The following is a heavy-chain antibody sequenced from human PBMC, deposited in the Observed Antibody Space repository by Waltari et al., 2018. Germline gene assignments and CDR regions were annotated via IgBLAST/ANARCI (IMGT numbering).Heavy chain of an antibody. J-gene: IGHJ4*02. CDR1: GFVVGAFG. D-gene: IGHD3-10*01. Sequence: EGQLVESGGGFVQHGGSLRLSCTASGFVVGAFGMHWVRQAPGKGLVWVSRITSDGRDATYADSVKGRFTISRDNAKNTVYLQMDSLRAEDTAVYYCVRVFYGSGSSLEYWGQGALVSVSS. CDR3: VRVFYGSGSSLEY. V-gene: IGHV3-74*01. CDR2: ITSDGRDA.